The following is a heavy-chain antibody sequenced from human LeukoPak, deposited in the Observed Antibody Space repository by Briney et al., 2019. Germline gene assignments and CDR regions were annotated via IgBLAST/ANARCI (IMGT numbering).Heavy chain of an antibody. CDR2: ISYDGNNK. CDR1: GFTFSSYG. Sequence: PGGSLRLSCAASGFTFSSYGMHWVRQAPGKGLEWVAVISYDGNNKFYADSVKGRFTISRDNSMNTLYLQMNSLRAEDTAVYYCAEKRRYYDNSGSDAFDIWGQGTMVTVSS. D-gene: IGHD3-22*01. J-gene: IGHJ3*02. CDR3: AEKRRYYDNSGSDAFDI. V-gene: IGHV3-30*18.